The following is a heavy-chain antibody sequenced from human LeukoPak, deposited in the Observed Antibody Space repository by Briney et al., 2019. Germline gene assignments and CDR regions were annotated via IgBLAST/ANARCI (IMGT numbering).Heavy chain of an antibody. V-gene: IGHV4-39*07. CDR3: ARVPYCSGGSCNYYYYYGMDV. D-gene: IGHD2-15*01. Sequence: NSSETLSLTCTVSGGSISSSSYYWSWIRQPPGKGLEWIGEINHSGSTNYNPSLKSRVTISVGTSKNQFSLKQSSVTAADTAVYYCARVPYCSGGSCNYYYYYGMDVWGQGTTVTVSS. CDR1: GGSISSSSYY. J-gene: IGHJ6*02. CDR2: INHSGST.